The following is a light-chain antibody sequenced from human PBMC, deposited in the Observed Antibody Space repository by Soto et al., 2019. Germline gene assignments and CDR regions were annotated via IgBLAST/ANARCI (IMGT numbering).Light chain of an antibody. CDR2: AAS. CDR1: QGISSY. Sequence: FRITQPPPSFSAPKGERATIPCRASQGISSYLAWYQQKPGTAPKLLIYAASTLQSGVPSRFSGSGSGTDFTLTISCLQSEDFATYYCQQYYSYPQTFGQGTKVDIK. CDR3: QQYYSYPQT. V-gene: IGKV1-8*01. J-gene: IGKJ1*01.